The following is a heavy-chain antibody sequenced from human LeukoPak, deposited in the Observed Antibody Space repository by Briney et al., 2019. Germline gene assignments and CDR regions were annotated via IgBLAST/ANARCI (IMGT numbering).Heavy chain of an antibody. V-gene: IGHV4-59*01. J-gene: IGHJ4*02. D-gene: IGHD3-10*01. Sequence: SETLSLTCTVSGGSISSYCWSWVRQPPGKGLEWIGFIYYSGSTNYNPSLKSRVTISVDTSKNQFSLKLNSVTAADSAVYYCARAVRFGSRHDYWGQGTLVTVSS. CDR1: GGSISSYC. CDR2: IYYSGST. CDR3: ARAVRFGSRHDY.